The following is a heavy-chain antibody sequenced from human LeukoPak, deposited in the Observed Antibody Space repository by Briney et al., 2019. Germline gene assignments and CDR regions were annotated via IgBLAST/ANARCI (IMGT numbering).Heavy chain of an antibody. J-gene: IGHJ1*01. CDR3: ARGGVVLMVYATSAEYFQH. V-gene: IGHV1-18*01. CDR1: GYTFTSYG. Sequence: ASVKVSCKASGYTFTSYGISWVRQAPGQGLEWMGWISAYSGNTNYAQKLQGRVTMTTDTSTSTAYMELRSLRSDDTAVYYCARGGVVLMVYATSAEYFQHWGQGTLVTVSS. CDR2: ISAYSGNT. D-gene: IGHD2-8*01.